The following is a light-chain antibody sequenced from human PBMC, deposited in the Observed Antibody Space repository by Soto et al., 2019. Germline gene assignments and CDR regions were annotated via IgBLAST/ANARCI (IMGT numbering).Light chain of an antibody. J-gene: IGKJ1*01. V-gene: IGKV1-5*01. Sequence: DIQMVQSPSALYASGGDRVTRSCRASQSISSYLNWYQQKPGKAPKLLIYDASSLESGVPLRFSGSGSGTEFTLTINSLQPDDSATYYCQRYDSHSRTFGQGTKVDIK. CDR2: DAS. CDR3: QRYDSHSRT. CDR1: QSISSY.